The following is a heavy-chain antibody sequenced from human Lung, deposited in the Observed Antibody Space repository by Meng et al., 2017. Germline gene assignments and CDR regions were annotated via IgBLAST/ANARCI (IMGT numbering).Heavy chain of an antibody. J-gene: IGHJ4*02. CDR3: ARGPTTMAHDFDY. Sequence: QVSLKQGGAGLLKPSAPLSLTCVVSGGSFSDYYWSWIRQPPGKGLEWIGEINHSGSTNYNPSLESRATISVDTSQNNLSLKLSSVTAADSAVYYCARGPTTMAHDFDYWGQGTLVTVSS. D-gene: IGHD4-11*01. CDR1: GGSFSDYY. CDR2: INHSGST. V-gene: IGHV4-34*01.